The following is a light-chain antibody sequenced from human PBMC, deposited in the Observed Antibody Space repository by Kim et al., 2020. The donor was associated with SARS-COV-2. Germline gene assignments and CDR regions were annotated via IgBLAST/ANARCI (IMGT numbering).Light chain of an antibody. CDR1: NSNIGSNP. J-gene: IGLJ3*02. V-gene: IGLV1-44*01. Sequence: QSVLTQPPSASGTPGQRVTISCSGSNSNIGSNPVNWYQQIPGTAPKLLIYSNNQRPLGVPDRFSGSKSGTSASLAISGLQSEDEADYYCAAWDDGLNCPVFGGGTQLTVL. CDR3: AAWDDGLNCPV. CDR2: SNN.